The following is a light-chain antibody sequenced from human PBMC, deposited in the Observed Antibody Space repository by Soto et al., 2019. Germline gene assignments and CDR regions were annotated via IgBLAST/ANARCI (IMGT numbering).Light chain of an antibody. Sequence: EIVLTQSPCTLPLSQGERATVSCRPSQRVSSAHFAWYQQNPGQAPRPPIHGASSRATGIPNRFRCSASGTVFTLTINILEADDFAVYFCHQYGNSPQTVGQGTKV. J-gene: IGKJ1*01. CDR3: HQYGNSPQT. V-gene: IGKV3-20*01. CDR1: QRVSSAH. CDR2: GAS.